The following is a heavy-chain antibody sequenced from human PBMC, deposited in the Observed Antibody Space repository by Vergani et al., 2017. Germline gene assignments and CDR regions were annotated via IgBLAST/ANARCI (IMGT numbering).Heavy chain of an antibody. Sequence: EVQLVESGGGLVQPGGSLRLSCAASGFTLGQYWMHWVRQTPGTGLEWVSRVKSDGNSAMYADSVKGRFTISRDNSKNTLYLEMKSLRVEDTAVYYCARARCGGACFMSKWLDTWGQGTLVGVSS. D-gene: IGHD2-21*02. CDR2: VKSDGNSA. CDR1: GFTLGQYW. CDR3: ARARCGGACFMSKWLDT. J-gene: IGHJ5*02. V-gene: IGHV3-74*03.